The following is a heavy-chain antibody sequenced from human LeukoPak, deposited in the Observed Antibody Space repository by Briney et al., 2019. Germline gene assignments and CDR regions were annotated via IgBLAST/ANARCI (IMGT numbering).Heavy chain of an antibody. CDR2: IIPIFGTA. CDR1: GGTFSSYA. Sequence: ASVKVSCKASGGTFSSYAISWVRQAPGQGLEWMGGIIPIFGTANYAQKFQGRVTITADKSTSTAYVELSSLRSEDTAVYYCARGAGDIVVVPAAWSPYFDYWGQGTLVTVSS. CDR3: ARGAGDIVVVPAAWSPYFDY. V-gene: IGHV1-69*06. D-gene: IGHD2-2*01. J-gene: IGHJ4*02.